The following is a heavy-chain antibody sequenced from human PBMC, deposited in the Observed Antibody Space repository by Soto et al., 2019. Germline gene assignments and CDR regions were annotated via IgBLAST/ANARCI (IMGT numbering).Heavy chain of an antibody. J-gene: IGHJ5*02. Sequence: QVQLQQWGAGLLKPSETLSLTCAVYGGSFSGYYWSWIRQPPGKGLEWIGEINHSGSTNYNPSLKSRVTLSVDTSKDQFSLKLSSVTAADTAVYYCARGRGYCSGGSCYWFDPWGQGTLVTVSS. D-gene: IGHD2-15*01. CDR3: ARGRGYCSGGSCYWFDP. CDR2: INHSGST. CDR1: GGSFSGYY. V-gene: IGHV4-34*01.